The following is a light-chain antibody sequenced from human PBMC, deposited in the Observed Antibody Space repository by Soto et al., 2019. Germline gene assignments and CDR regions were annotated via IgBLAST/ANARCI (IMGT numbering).Light chain of an antibody. V-gene: IGKV3-20*01. CDR1: QSVNSIF. J-gene: IGKJ2*01. Sequence: EIGLTQSPGTLSLSPGESATLSSSASQSVNSIFLAWYQHKPGQAPRLLIYAASTRATGIPDRFSGSASGTDFFTLTISRLEPEHFAVYYCQRYGDSPPNTFEQGKKLAIK. CDR3: QRYGDSPPNT. CDR2: AAS.